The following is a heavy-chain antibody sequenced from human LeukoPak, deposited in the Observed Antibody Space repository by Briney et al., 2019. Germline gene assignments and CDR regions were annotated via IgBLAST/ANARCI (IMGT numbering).Heavy chain of an antibody. Sequence: GGSLRLPCVASGFTFSSYEMNWVRQAPGKGLEWVSYISISGSSMNYADSVKGRFTISRDNAKKSLYLQMNSLRAEDTAVYYCARYPRGSGWYSVDYWGQGTLVTVSS. D-gene: IGHD6-19*01. CDR2: ISISGSSM. CDR3: ARYPRGSGWYSVDY. CDR1: GFTFSSYE. V-gene: IGHV3-48*03. J-gene: IGHJ4*02.